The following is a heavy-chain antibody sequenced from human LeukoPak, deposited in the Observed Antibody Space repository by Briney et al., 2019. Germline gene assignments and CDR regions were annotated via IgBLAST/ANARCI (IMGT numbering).Heavy chain of an antibody. CDR2: IYYSGST. Sequence: SETLSLTCTVSGGSISSSGYYWGWIRQPPGKGLEWIASIYYSGSTYYNPSLKSRVTISVDTSKNQLSLKLSPLSAADTAVYYCARHEYSGSYYGLSWFDPWGQGTLVTVSS. CDR3: ARHEYSGSYYGLSWFDP. J-gene: IGHJ5*02. CDR1: GGSISSSGYY. V-gene: IGHV4-39*01. D-gene: IGHD1-26*01.